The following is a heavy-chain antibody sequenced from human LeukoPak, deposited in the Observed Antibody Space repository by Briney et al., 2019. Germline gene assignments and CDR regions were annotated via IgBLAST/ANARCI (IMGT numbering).Heavy chain of an antibody. D-gene: IGHD3-22*01. CDR1: GFTFSSYA. J-gene: IGHJ4*02. V-gene: IGHV3-23*01. Sequence: GGSLRLSCAASGFTFSSYATRWVRQAPGKGLEWVSAISGSGGSTYYADSVKGRFTISRDNSKNTLYLQMNSLRAEDTAVYYCAKVKPHYYDSSGYYSGFDYWGQGTLVTVSS. CDR2: ISGSGGST. CDR3: AKVKPHYYDSSGYYSGFDY.